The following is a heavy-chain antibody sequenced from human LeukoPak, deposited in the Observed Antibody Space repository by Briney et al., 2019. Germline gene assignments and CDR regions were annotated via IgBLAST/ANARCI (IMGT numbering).Heavy chain of an antibody. CDR2: ISGSGESK. J-gene: IGHJ5*02. V-gene: IGHV3-23*01. CDR3: ARGGYNWDTDAGWFDP. CDR1: GFTFSSYA. D-gene: IGHD1/OR15-1a*01. Sequence: GGSPRLSCAAAGFTFSSYAMHWVRQVAGKGLEWVSGISGSGESKFYADSVKGRFTVSRDNSKNTLYLQMDSLRVEDTAVYYRARGGYNWDTDAGWFDPWGLGTLVTVSS.